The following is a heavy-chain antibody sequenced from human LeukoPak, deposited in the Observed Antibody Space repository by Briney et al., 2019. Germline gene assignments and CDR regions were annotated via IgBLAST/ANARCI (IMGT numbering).Heavy chain of an antibody. Sequence: GGSLRVSRAASGFIGISHYMSWVRQAPGRELEWVAVMYTGGDTYYAESVKGRFTISRDSSKNTVDLQMNSLRAEDTALYHCARSYCSGGNCYTSFGALDIWGQGPMVTVSS. CDR2: MYTGGDT. D-gene: IGHD2-15*01. V-gene: IGHV3-53*01. CDR3: ARSYCSGGNCYTSFGALDI. J-gene: IGHJ3*02. CDR1: GFIGISHY.